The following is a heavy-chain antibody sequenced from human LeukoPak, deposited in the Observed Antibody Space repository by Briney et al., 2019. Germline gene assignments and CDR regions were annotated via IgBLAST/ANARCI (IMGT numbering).Heavy chain of an antibody. J-gene: IGHJ2*01. V-gene: IGHV4-4*02. D-gene: IGHD4-23*01. CDR3: ARGWYGGNYWYFDL. CDR1: GGSITSTNY. CDR2: VNLQGST. Sequence: SETLSLTCGVSGGSITSTNYWTWVRQPPGKGLEWIGEVNLQGSTNYNPSLMGRVAISVDMSENHISLQLTSVTAADTAVYYCARGWYGGNYWYFDLWGRGTLVTVSS.